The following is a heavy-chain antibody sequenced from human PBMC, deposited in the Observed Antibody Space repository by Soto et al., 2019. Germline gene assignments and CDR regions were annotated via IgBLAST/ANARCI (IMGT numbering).Heavy chain of an antibody. CDR1: GFSLSNARMG. CDR3: ARIIADCSGGSCFNWFDP. J-gene: IGHJ5*02. CDR2: IFSNDEK. Sequence: QVTLKESGPVLVKPTETLTLTCTVSGFSLSNARMGVSWIRQPPGKALEWLAHIFSNDEKSYSTSLKSRLTISKDTSKSQVVLTMTNMDPVDTATYYCARIIADCSGGSCFNWFDPWGQGTLVTVSS. V-gene: IGHV2-26*01. D-gene: IGHD2-15*01.